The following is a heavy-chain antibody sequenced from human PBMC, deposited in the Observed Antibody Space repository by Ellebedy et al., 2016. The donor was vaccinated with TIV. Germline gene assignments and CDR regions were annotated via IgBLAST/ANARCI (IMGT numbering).Heavy chain of an antibody. J-gene: IGHJ6*03. CDR2: INGDGSNI. CDR3: ARVGCSDASCYYYDYYYMDV. Sequence: GESLKIPCAASGFTFSSSWVHWVRQVPGKGLVWVARINGDGSNIGYADSVKGRFTISRDNAKSTLYLQMNALSAEETAVYYCARVGCSDASCYYYDYYYMDVWGKGTAVTVSS. V-gene: IGHV3-74*01. D-gene: IGHD2-15*01. CDR1: GFTFSSSW.